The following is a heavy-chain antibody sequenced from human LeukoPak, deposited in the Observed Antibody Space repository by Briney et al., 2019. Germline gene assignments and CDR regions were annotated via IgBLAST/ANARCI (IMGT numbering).Heavy chain of an antibody. J-gene: IGHJ4*02. CDR2: ISGSGGST. V-gene: IGHV3-23*01. CDR3: AKGVGMATIYFDY. CDR1: GFTFSSYA. D-gene: IGHD5-24*01. Sequence: GGSLRLSCAASGFTFSSYAMSWVRQAPGKGLEWVSAISGSGGSTYYADSVKGRFTFSRDNSKNTLYLQMNSLRAEDTAVYYCAKGVGMATIYFDYWGQGTLVTVSS.